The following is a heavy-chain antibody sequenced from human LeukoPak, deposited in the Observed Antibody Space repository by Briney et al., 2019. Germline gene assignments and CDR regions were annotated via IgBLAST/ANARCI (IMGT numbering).Heavy chain of an antibody. CDR2: IYYSGST. CDR3: ARDFGHYDSSGYHSDAFDI. CDR1: GGSISSSSYY. J-gene: IGHJ3*02. D-gene: IGHD3-22*01. Sequence: SETLSLTCTVSGGSISSSSYYWGWIRQPPGKGLEWIGSIYYSGSTYYNPSLKSRVTISVDTSKNQFSLKLSSVTAADTAVYYCARDFGHYDSSGYHSDAFDIWGQGTMVTVSS. V-gene: IGHV4-39*07.